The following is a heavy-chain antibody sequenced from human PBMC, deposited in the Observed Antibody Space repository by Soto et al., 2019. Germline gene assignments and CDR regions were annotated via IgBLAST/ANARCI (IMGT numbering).Heavy chain of an antibody. J-gene: IGHJ6*02. D-gene: IGHD1-20*01. V-gene: IGHV1-18*01. Sequence: GASVKVSCKASGYTFTSYGISWVRQAPGQGLEWMGWISAYNGNTNYAQKLQGRVTMTTDTSTSTAYMELRSLRSDDTAMYYYARVSDRITGTTLYYYGMDVWGQGTTVTVSS. CDR3: ARVSDRITGTTLYYYGMDV. CDR2: ISAYNGNT. CDR1: GYTFTSYG.